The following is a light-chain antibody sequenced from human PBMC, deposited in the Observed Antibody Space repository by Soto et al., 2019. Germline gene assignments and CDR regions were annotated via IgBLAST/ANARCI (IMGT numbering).Light chain of an antibody. Sequence: EIVLTQSPGILSLSPGERATLSCRASQSVSSNYLAWYQQKPGQAPRLLIYGASNRATGIPDRFIGSGSGTDFTLTISRQEPEDFAVYFCQRSGSSFLTFGPGTKVDIK. CDR2: GAS. CDR1: QSVSSNY. CDR3: QRSGSSFLT. V-gene: IGKV3-20*01. J-gene: IGKJ3*01.